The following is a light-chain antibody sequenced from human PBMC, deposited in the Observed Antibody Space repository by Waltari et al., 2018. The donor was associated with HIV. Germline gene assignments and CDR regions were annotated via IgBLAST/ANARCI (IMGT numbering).Light chain of an antibody. V-gene: IGLV1-51*01. CDR1: HSNIGNHF. Sequence: QSVLTQPPSVSAAPGQKVTISCSGSHSNIGNHFVSWYQPLPGTAPKLLIYENNRRPSRIPDRFSASKTGTSATLGITGLQTGDEAIYYCATWDNSLRAMFGGGTKLTVL. J-gene: IGLJ3*02. CDR3: ATWDNSLRAM. CDR2: ENN.